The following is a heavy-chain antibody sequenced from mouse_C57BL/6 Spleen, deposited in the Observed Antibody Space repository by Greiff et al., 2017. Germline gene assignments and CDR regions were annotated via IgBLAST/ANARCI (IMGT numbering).Heavy chain of an antibody. V-gene: IGHV1-69*01. CDR3: ARDDRHYYGSHYFDY. Sequence: QVQLQQPGAELVMPGASVKLSCKASGYTFTSYWMHWVKQRPGQGLEWIGEIDPSDSYTNYNQKFKGKSTLTVDKSSSTAYMQLSSLTSEDSAVYYCARDDRHYYGSHYFDYWGQGTTLTVSS. CDR2: IDPSDSYT. J-gene: IGHJ2*01. D-gene: IGHD1-1*01. CDR1: GYTFTSYW.